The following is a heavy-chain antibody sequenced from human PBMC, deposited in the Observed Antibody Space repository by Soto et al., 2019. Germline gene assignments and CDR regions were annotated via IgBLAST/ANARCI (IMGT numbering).Heavy chain of an antibody. J-gene: IGHJ4*02. Sequence: QISLKESGPTLVKPTQTLKLTCSFSGFSLTTDGEGVGWVRQPPGEALEWLALIYWDDDERYSPSLKTRLTITKDPSKNQVVLIMTNTDPVDTATYYCAHSRNLITEEAQVGDFDYWGQGTLVTVSS. CDR2: IYWDDDE. CDR3: AHSRNLITEEAQVGDFDY. V-gene: IGHV2-5*02. D-gene: IGHD3-10*01. CDR1: GFSLTTDGEG.